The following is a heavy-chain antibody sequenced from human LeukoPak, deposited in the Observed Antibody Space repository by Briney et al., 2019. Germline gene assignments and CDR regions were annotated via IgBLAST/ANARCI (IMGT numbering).Heavy chain of an antibody. J-gene: IGHJ6*02. Sequence: GGSLRLSCAASGFTFSSYSMNWVRQAPGKGLEWVSLFYKGGNTYYADSVKGRFTISRDNSKNTVHLQMNSLRAEDTAVYYCARAVFYESGGYYSTPIYYYNGMDVWGQGTTVTVSS. CDR2: FYKGGNT. V-gene: IGHV3-53*01. CDR3: ARAVFYESGGYYSTPIYYYNGMDV. CDR1: GFTFSSYS. D-gene: IGHD3-22*01.